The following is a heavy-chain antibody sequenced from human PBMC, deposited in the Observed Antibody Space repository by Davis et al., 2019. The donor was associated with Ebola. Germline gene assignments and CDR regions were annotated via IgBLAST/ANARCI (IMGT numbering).Heavy chain of an antibody. CDR1: GYTFTNQL. CDR2: INPGGAGL. CDR3: ARGGTGYDYAFEY. J-gene: IGHJ4*02. D-gene: IGHD5-12*01. V-gene: IGHV1-2*04. Sequence: AASVKASCKASGYTFTNQLISWVRQAPGQGLEWMGIINPGGAGLTYAQKFQGWVTMTRDTSISTAYMELRSDDTAVYYCARGGTGYDYAFEYWGQGSLVSVSA.